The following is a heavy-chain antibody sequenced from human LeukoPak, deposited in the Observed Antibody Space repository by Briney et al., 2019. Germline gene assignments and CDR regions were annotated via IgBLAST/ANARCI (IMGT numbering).Heavy chain of an antibody. Sequence: GGSLRLSCAASGFTFSTYDMHWVRQATGKGLEWVSGIGTAGDPYYADSVEGRFTISRENAKNSLDLQMNSLRAGDTAVYYCARAPPRYYYNGMDVWGKGTTVTVS. CDR1: GFTFSTYD. V-gene: IGHV3-13*05. CDR3: ARAPPRYYYNGMDV. J-gene: IGHJ6*04. CDR2: IGTAGDP. D-gene: IGHD1-14*01.